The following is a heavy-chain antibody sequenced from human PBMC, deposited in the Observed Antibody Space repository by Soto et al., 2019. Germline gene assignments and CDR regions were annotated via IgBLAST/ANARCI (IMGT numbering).Heavy chain of an antibody. CDR1: GGSFSGYY. CDR2: INHSGST. J-gene: IGHJ4*02. D-gene: IGHD3-9*01. V-gene: IGHV4-34*01. CDR3: ARGYYDLLTGYFPFDF. Sequence: QVLLQQWGAGLLKPSETLSLTRAVYGGSFSGYYWSWIRQPPGKGLEWIGEINHSGSTNYNPSLKGRLTISVDTSKSQFSLKLSSVTAADTAVYYCARGYYDLLTGYFPFDFWGQGTLVTVSS.